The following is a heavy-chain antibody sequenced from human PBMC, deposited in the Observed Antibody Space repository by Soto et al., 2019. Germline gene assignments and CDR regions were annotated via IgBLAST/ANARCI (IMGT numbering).Heavy chain of an antibody. CDR3: AKDIGAAGVFDY. CDR2: LSGRGDTT. J-gene: IGHJ4*02. V-gene: IGHV3-23*01. D-gene: IGHD6-13*01. Sequence: DVQLLESGGGLVQPGGSLRLSCAASGFDFRAYAMSWVRQTPGKGLEWVSGLSGRGDTTDYADSVKGRFTISRDNSKNTRYLQMNGLRVEDTAVYYCAKDIGAAGVFDYWGQGTLVTVSS. CDR1: GFDFRAYA.